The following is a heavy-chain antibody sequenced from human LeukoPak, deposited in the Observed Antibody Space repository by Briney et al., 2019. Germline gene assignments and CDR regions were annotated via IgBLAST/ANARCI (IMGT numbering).Heavy chain of an antibody. D-gene: IGHD5-18*01. CDR1: GGSISSGDYY. CDR2: IYYSGST. CDR3: ARSQVGYSYGYFVY. V-gene: IGHV4-30-4*01. Sequence: SQTLSLTCTVSGGSISSGDYYWSWIRQPPGKGLEWIGYIYYSGSTYYNPSLKSRVTISVDTSKNQFSLKLSSETAADTAVYYCARSQVGYSYGYFVYWGQGTLVTVSS. J-gene: IGHJ4*02.